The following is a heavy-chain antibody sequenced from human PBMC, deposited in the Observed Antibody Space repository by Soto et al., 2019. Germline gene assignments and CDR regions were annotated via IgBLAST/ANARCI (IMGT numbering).Heavy chain of an antibody. D-gene: IGHD4-17*01. J-gene: IGHJ4*02. Sequence: PSETLSLTCTVSGGSISSYYWSWIRQPPGKGLEWIGYIYYSGSTNYNPSLKSRVTISVDTSKNQFSLKLSPVTAADTAVYYCARLYGDLTPYYFDYWGQGTLVTVSS. CDR1: GGSISSYY. CDR3: ARLYGDLTPYYFDY. CDR2: IYYSGST. V-gene: IGHV4-59*01.